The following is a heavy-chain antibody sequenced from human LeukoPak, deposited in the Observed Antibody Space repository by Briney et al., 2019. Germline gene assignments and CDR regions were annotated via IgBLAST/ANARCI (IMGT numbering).Heavy chain of an antibody. CDR3: AKRWGSTWSYFDL. V-gene: IGHV3-30*02. J-gene: IGHJ4*02. D-gene: IGHD6-13*01. CDR1: GFTFTRSA. CDR2: IQYDGDNK. Sequence: PGGSLRLSCVASGFTFTRSAMHWVRQAPGKGLEWVAFIQYDGDNKYYADSVKGRFTISRDDSQNTLYLQMNSLTVEDTAVYYCAKRWGSTWSYFDLWGQGTLVTVSS.